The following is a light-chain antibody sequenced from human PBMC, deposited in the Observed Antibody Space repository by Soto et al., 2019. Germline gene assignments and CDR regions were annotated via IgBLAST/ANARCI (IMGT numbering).Light chain of an antibody. CDR3: AAWDDSLSGEV. J-gene: IGLJ1*01. Sequence: QSVLTQPPSASGTPGQRVTISCSGGRSNIGSKYVNWYQQLPGTAPKLLISSNNQRPSGVPDRFSGSKSGTSASLAISGLRSEDEADYYCAAWDDSLSGEVFGTGTKVTVL. CDR2: SNN. CDR1: RSNIGSKY. V-gene: IGLV1-47*02.